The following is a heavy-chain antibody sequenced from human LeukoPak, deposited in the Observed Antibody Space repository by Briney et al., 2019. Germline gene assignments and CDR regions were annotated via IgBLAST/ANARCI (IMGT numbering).Heavy chain of an antibody. J-gene: IGHJ6*02. Sequence: GGSLRLSCAASGFTFSSYGMHWVRQAPGKGLEWVAVIWYDGSNKYYADSVKGRFTISRDNSKNTLYLQMNSLRAEDTAVYFCARDVTMVRGAQDYYGMDVWGQGTTVTVSS. CDR2: IWYDGSNK. CDR1: GFTFSSYG. D-gene: IGHD3-10*01. CDR3: ARDVTMVRGAQDYYGMDV. V-gene: IGHV3-33*01.